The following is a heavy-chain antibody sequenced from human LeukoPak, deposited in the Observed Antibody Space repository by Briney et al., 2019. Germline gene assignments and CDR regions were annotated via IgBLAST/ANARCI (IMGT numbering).Heavy chain of an antibody. J-gene: IGHJ4*02. CDR3: ARETLELGY. D-gene: IGHD1-7*01. V-gene: IGHV3-48*04. CDR2: ISPSGSTI. Sequence: GGSLRLSCAASGFTFSTFGMNWVRQAPGKGLDWVSYISPSGSTIYFTDSVKGRFTISRDNAKNSLYLQMNSLRAEDTAVYYCARETLELGYWGQGTLVTVSS. CDR1: GFTFSTFG.